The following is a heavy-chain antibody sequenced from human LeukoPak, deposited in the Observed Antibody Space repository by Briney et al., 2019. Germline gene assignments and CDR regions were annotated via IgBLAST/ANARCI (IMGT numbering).Heavy chain of an antibody. CDR2: IIPILGIA. V-gene: IGHV1-69*04. J-gene: IGHJ4*02. CDR1: GGTFSSYA. CDR3: ARDPDSSGWYLGYYFDY. D-gene: IGHD6-19*01. Sequence: SVKVSCKASGGTFSSYAISWVRQAPGQGLEWMGRIIPILGIANYAQKFQGRVTITADKSTSTAYMELRSLRSEDTAVYYCARDPDSSGWYLGYYFDYWGQGTLVTVSS.